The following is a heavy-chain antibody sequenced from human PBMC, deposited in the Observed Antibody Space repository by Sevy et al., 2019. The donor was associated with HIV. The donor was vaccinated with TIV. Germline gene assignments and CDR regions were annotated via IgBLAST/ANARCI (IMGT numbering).Heavy chain of an antibody. CDR1: GGSFSGYY. CDR3: ARGRDCSSTSCYSSGIYYYYYYGMDV. CDR2: INHSGST. D-gene: IGHD2-2*01. Sequence: SETLSLTCAVYGGSFSGYYWSWIRQPPGKGLEWIGEINHSGSTNYNPSLKSRVTRSVNTSKNQFSLKLSSVTATDTAVYYCARGRDCSSTSCYSSGIYYYYYYGMDVWGQGTTVTVSS. J-gene: IGHJ6*02. V-gene: IGHV4-34*01.